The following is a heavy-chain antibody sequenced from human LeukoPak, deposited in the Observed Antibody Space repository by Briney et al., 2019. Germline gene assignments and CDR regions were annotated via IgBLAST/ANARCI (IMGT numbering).Heavy chain of an antibody. CDR3: ARGYSYGSDYYYGMDV. Sequence: ASVKVSCKASGYTFTSYGISWVRQAPGQGLEWMGWISAYNVNTNDAQKLQGRVTMTTDTSTTTAYMELRSLRSDDTAVYYCARGYSYGSDYYYGMDVWGQGTTVTVS. CDR1: GYTFTSYG. J-gene: IGHJ6*02. D-gene: IGHD5-18*01. V-gene: IGHV1-18*01. CDR2: ISAYNVNT.